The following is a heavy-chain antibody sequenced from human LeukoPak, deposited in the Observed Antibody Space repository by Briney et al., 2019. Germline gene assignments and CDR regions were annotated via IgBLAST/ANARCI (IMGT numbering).Heavy chain of an antibody. V-gene: IGHV4-59*01. CDR3: ARYIVSYPHDAFDI. Sequence: PSETLSLTCTVTGGSISSYYWSWIRQPPGKGLEWIGYIYYSGSTSYNPSLKSRVTISVDTSKKQFSLKLSSVTAADTAFYYCARYIVSYPHDAFDIWGQGTMVTVSS. CDR1: GGSISSYY. J-gene: IGHJ3*02. D-gene: IGHD1-26*01. CDR2: IYYSGST.